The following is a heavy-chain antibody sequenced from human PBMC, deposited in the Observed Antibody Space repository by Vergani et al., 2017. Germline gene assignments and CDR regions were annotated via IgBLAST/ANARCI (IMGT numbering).Heavy chain of an antibody. CDR3: TTIFGAY. J-gene: IGHJ4*02. D-gene: IGHD3-3*01. V-gene: IGHV3-49*04. Sequence: EVQLLESGGGLVQPGGSLRLSCAASGFTFGDYAMSWVRQAPGKGLEWVGFIRSKAYGGTTEYAASVKGRFTISRDDSKSIAYLQMNSLKTEDTAVYYCTTIFGAYWGQGTLVTVSS. CDR1: GFTFGDYA. CDR2: IRSKAYGGTT.